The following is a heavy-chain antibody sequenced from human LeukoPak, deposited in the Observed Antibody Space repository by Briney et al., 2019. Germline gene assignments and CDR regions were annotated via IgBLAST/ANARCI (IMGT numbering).Heavy chain of an antibody. CDR2: ISGSGGST. V-gene: IGHV3-23*01. D-gene: IGHD6-13*01. CDR1: GFTFCCYA. Sequence: GGSLRLSCSASGFTFCCYAMSWVGQAPGKGLEWFSAISGSGGSTYYADSVKGRFTISRDNSKNTLYLQMNSLRAEDTAVYYCAKTDSSSWYVSNWFDPWGQGTLVTVSS. CDR3: AKTDSSSWYVSNWFDP. J-gene: IGHJ5*02.